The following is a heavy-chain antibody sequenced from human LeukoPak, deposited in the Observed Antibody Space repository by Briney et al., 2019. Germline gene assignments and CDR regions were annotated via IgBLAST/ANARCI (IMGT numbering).Heavy chain of an antibody. D-gene: IGHD4-17*01. V-gene: IGHV1-8*01. CDR1: GYTFTSYD. CDR2: LNPNSGNT. Sequence: ASVKVSCKASGYTFTSYDINWVREATGQGLEWMGWLNPNSGNTGYAQKFQGRVTMTRHTSISTAYMELSSLRSEHTAAYYCARLNGDGHYSFHYWGQGTLVTVSS. CDR3: ARLNGDGHYSFHY. J-gene: IGHJ4*02.